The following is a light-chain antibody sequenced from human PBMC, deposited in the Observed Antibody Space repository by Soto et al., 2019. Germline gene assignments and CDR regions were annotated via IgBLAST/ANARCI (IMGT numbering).Light chain of an antibody. CDR1: SSDVGGYDY. CDR2: EVS. Sequence: QSALTQPATVSGSPGQPITISCTGTSSDVGGYDYVSWYQQHPGKVPKLIIYEVSIRASGVSNRFSASTSANTASLTISGLQPEDEADYYCSSFTSSGTLFGGGTKLTVL. CDR3: SSFTSSGTL. J-gene: IGLJ3*02. V-gene: IGLV2-14*01.